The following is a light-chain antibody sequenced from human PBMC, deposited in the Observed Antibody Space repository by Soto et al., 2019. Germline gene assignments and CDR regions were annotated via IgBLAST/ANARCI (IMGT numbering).Light chain of an antibody. V-gene: IGKV1-9*01. CDR2: AAS. Sequence: DIQLTQSPSFLSASVGDRVTITCRASQGFSNSLAWYQQKPGKAPKLLIYAASTLQSGVPSRFSGSGSGTAFTLTISSLQPEDSATYYCQQPDSYPCTFGQGTKLEIK. CDR3: QQPDSYPCT. J-gene: IGKJ2*02. CDR1: QGFSNS.